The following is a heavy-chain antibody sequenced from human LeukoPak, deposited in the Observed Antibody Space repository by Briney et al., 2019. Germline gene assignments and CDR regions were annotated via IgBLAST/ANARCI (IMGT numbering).Heavy chain of an antibody. V-gene: IGHV3-23*01. J-gene: IGHJ6*03. CDR3: AKGYSFGCCNYYYMDA. CDR2: ISGSGATT. D-gene: IGHD5-18*01. CDR1: GFTFSSYA. Sequence: GGSLRLSCAASGFTFSSYAMSWVRQAPGKGLEWGSAISGSGATTYSADSVKGRFTISRDNSKNTLYLQMNSLRAEDTAVYYCAKGYSFGCCNYYYMDAWGKGTTVTVSS.